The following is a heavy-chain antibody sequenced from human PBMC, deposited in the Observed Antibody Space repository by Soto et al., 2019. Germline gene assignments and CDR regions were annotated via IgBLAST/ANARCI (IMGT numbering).Heavy chain of an antibody. CDR1: GGSISSGDYY. CDR2: IYYSGST. J-gene: IGHJ5*02. Sequence: SETLSLTCTVSGGSISSGDYYWSWIRQPPGKGLEWIGYIYYSGSTYYNPSLKSRVTISVDTSKNQFSLKRSSVTAADTAVYYCARDTGGNSDYMFDPWGQGTLVTVSS. D-gene: IGHD2-21*02. V-gene: IGHV4-30-4*01. CDR3: ARDTGGNSDYMFDP.